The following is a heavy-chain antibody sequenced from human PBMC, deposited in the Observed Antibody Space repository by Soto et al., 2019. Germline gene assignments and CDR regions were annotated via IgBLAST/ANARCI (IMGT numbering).Heavy chain of an antibody. CDR2: IIPILNSP. D-gene: IGHD2-2*01. V-gene: IGHV1-69*13. CDR3: AREAPYCTSATCPKFYDMDV. CDR1: GGTFGSYS. J-gene: IGHJ6*02. Sequence: SVNVSCKSSGGTFGSYSITWVRLAPGQGLEWLGGIIPILNSPAYAQKFQARVVITADEITNTAYMELNSLRFDDTAVYYCAREAPYCTSATCPKFYDMDVWGQGTTVTVSS.